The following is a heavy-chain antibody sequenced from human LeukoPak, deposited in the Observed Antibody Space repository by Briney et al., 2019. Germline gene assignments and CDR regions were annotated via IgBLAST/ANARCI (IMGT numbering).Heavy chain of an antibody. J-gene: IGHJ4*02. CDR1: GGTFSSYA. CDR2: IIPIFGTA. V-gene: IGHV1-69*13. D-gene: IGHD7-27*01. CDR3: ASNIAYHPLGY. Sequence: ASVKVSCKASGGTFSSYAISWVRQAPGQGLEWMGGIIPIFGTANYAQKFQGRVTITADESTSTAYMELSSLRSEDTAVYYCASNIAYHPLGYWGQGTLVTVSS.